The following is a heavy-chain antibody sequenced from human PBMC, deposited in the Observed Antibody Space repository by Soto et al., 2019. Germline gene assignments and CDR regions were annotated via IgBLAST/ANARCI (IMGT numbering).Heavy chain of an antibody. J-gene: IGHJ4*02. CDR3: ARDGTYNWV. V-gene: IGHV3-66*01. D-gene: IGHD1-1*01. CDR2: IYSGGDT. CDR1: GFTVSSHY. Sequence: ELQLVASGGGLVQPGGSLRLSCAASGFTVSSHYMRWVRQAPGKGLEWVSLIYSGGDTHYADSVKGRFTISRDNSKTTLYLQMNSLRAEDTAVYYCARDGTYNWVGGQGILVTVSS.